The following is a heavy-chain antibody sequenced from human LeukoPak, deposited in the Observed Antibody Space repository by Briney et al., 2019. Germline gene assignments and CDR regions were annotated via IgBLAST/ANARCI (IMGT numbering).Heavy chain of an antibody. Sequence: PGGSLRLSCAASGFTFSSYGIHWVRQAPGKGLEWVAVISYDGSNKYYADSVKGRFTISRDNSKNTLYLQMNSLRAEDTAVYYCAKDAVNYYDSSGYSSFDYWGQGTLITVSS. CDR3: AKDAVNYYDSSGYSSFDY. J-gene: IGHJ4*02. D-gene: IGHD3-22*01. V-gene: IGHV3-30*18. CDR1: GFTFSSYG. CDR2: ISYDGSNK.